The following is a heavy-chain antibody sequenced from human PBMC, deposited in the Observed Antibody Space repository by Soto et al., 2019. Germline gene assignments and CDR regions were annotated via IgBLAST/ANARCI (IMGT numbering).Heavy chain of an antibody. J-gene: IGHJ4*02. D-gene: IGHD3-3*01. Sequence: QVQLVESGGGVVQPGRSLRLSCAASGFTFSIYGMHWVRQAPGKGLEWVAVISYDGSNKYYADSVKGRFTTSRDNTKTALYLQMNSLRGEDTAVYYGAKETVEYYFDDWGQGTLFTVSS. CDR3: AKETVEYYFDD. V-gene: IGHV3-30*18. CDR2: ISYDGSNK. CDR1: GFTFSIYG.